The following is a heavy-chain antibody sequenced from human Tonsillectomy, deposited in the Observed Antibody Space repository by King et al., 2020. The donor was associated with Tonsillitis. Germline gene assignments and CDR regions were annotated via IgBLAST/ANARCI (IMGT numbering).Heavy chain of an antibody. Sequence: VQLVESGGGVVQPGRSLRLSCAASGFTFSSYGMHWVRQAPGKGLEWVAVIWYDGSNKYYADSVKGRFTISRDNSKNTLYLQMNSLRAEDTAVYYCARDGHLWSHYFDYWGQGTLVTVSS. CDR1: GFTFSSYG. V-gene: IGHV3-33*01. J-gene: IGHJ4*02. CDR2: IWYDGSNK. D-gene: IGHD5-18*01. CDR3: ARDGHLWSHYFDY.